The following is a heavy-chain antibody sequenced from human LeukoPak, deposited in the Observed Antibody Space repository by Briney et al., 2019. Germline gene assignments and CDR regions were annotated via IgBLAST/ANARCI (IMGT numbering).Heavy chain of an antibody. D-gene: IGHD6-6*01. J-gene: IGHJ4*02. V-gene: IGHV4-59*12. Sequence: SETLSLTCTVSGGSISSYFWSWIRQPPGRGLEWIGYISYSGTTNFSPSLKSRVTISVDTSKNHFSLKLNSVTAADTAMYYCARSLYGSSPNPYYFDYWGQGTLVTVSS. CDR1: GGSISSYF. CDR2: ISYSGTT. CDR3: ARSLYGSSPNPYYFDY.